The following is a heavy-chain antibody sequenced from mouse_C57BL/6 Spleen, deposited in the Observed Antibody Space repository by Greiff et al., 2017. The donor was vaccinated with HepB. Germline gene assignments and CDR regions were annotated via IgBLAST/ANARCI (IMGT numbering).Heavy chain of an antibody. Sequence: HVLLQQSGAELMNLGASGKPSGKAPGYISAGYWLAWVKQRPGHGLEWIGEILPGSGSTNYNEKLKGKATFTADTSSNTAYMQLSSLRTEDSAMYYCARPGEGGEYAMGYWGKGASVTVA. J-gene: IGHJ4*01. CDR3: ARPGEGGEYAMGY. V-gene: IGHV1-9*01. CDR2: ILPGSGST. CDR1: GYISAGYW.